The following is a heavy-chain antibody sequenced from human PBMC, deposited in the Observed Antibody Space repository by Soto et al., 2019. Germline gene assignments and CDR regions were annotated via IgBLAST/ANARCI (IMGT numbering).Heavy chain of an antibody. CDR3: ASASSARRPFAFDI. D-gene: IGHD2-15*01. CDR1: GFTVSSNY. J-gene: IGHJ3*02. CDR2: IYSGGST. Sequence: GGSLRLSCTASGFTVSSNYMSWVRQAPGKGLEWVTVIYSGGSTYYADSVKGRFTISRDNSKNTLYLQMNSLRAEDTAVYYCASASSARRPFAFDIWGQGTMVTVSS. V-gene: IGHV3-66*01.